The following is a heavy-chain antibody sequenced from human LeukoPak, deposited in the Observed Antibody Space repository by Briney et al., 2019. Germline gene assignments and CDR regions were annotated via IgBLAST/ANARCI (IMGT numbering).Heavy chain of an antibody. D-gene: IGHD2-15*01. Sequence: SQTLSLTCTVSGGSISSGDYYWSWIRQPPGKGLEWIGYTYYSGSTYYNPSLKSRVTISVDTSKNQFSLKLSSVTAADTAVYYCARREVAANPYYYYGMDVWGQGTTVTVSS. CDR3: ARREVAANPYYYYGMDV. CDR2: TYYSGST. J-gene: IGHJ6*02. CDR1: GGSISSGDYY. V-gene: IGHV4-30-4*01.